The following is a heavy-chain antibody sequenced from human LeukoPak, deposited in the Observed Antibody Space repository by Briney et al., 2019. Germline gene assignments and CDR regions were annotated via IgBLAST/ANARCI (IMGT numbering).Heavy chain of an antibody. V-gene: IGHV3-23*01. CDR3: PKDVVPAAIWGNNWFDP. CDR1: GFTFSSYA. J-gene: IGHJ5*02. CDR2: ISGSGGST. D-gene: IGHD2-2*01. Sequence: PGGSLRLSCAASGFTFSSYAMSWVRQAPGKGLEWVSAISGSGGSTYYADSVKGRFTISRDNSKNTLYLQMNSLRAEDTAVYYCPKDVVPAAIWGNNWFDPRGQGTLVTVSS.